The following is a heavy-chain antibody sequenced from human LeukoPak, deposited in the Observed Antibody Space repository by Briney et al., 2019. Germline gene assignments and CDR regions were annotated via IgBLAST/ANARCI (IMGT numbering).Heavy chain of an antibody. V-gene: IGHV3-9*01. Sequence: PGGSLRLSCAASGVTFDNYAMHRVRQAPGKGLEWVSYISWNGGSIGYGDSVKGRFTISRDNAKNSLYLQMNSLRAEDTALYYCAKGQVGATGYFDYWGQGTLVTISS. CDR1: GVTFDNYA. CDR3: AKGQVGATGYFDY. D-gene: IGHD1-26*01. J-gene: IGHJ4*02. CDR2: ISWNGGSI.